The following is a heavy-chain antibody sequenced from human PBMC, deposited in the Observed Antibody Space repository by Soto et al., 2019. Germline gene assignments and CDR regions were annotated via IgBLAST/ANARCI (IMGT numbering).Heavy chain of an antibody. J-gene: IGHJ2*01. CDR1: GGSFSGYY. V-gene: IGHV4-34*01. Sequence: SLTCAVYGGSFSGYYWSWIRQPPGKGLEWIGEINHSGSTNYNPSLKSRVTISVDTSKNQFSLKLSSVTAADTAVYYCARADYGNNWYFDLWGRGTLVTVSS. CDR2: INHSGST. D-gene: IGHD4-17*01. CDR3: ARADYGNNWYFDL.